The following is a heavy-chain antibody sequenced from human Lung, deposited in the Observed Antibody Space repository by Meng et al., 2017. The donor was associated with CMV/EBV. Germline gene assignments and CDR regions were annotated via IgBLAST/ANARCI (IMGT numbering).Heavy chain of an antibody. Sequence: ASXXVSXKASGYTFTSYGITWVRQAPGQGLEWMGWISAYNGNTNYAQKLRGRVTMTTDTSTSTAYMELRSLRSDDTAVYYCARGKYSNYELDWFDPGGQGTXVTVSS. V-gene: IGHV1-18*01. CDR3: ARGKYSNYELDWFDP. J-gene: IGHJ5*02. CDR2: ISAYNGNT. D-gene: IGHD4-11*01. CDR1: GYTFTSYG.